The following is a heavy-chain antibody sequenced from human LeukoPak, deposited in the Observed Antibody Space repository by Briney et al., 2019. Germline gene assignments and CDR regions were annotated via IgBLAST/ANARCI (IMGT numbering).Heavy chain of an antibody. J-gene: IGHJ4*02. D-gene: IGHD6-13*01. CDR3: ASNVRSIAAAGSGDYFDY. CDR1: GFTFSSYS. Sequence: GGSLRLSCAASGFTFSSYSMNWVRQAPGKGLEWVSYISSSSSTIYYADSVKGRFTISRDNAKNSPYLQMNSLRAEDTAVYYCASNVRSIAAAGSGDYFDYWGQGTLVTVSS. V-gene: IGHV3-48*04. CDR2: ISSSSSTI.